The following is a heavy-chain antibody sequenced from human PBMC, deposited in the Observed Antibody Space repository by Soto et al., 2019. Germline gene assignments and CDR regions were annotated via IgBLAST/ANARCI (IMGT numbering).Heavy chain of an antibody. D-gene: IGHD2-21*02. V-gene: IGHV4-39*01. CDR1: GGSISSSSYY. J-gene: IGHJ5*02. CDR2: IYYSGST. Sequence: SETLSLTCTVSGGSISSSSYYWGWIRQPPGKGLEWIGSIYYSGSTYYNPSLKSRVTINPDTSKNQFSLQLKSATPEDTAIYYCARIVGGDPDHWGLGTLVTVSS. CDR3: ARIVGGDPDH.